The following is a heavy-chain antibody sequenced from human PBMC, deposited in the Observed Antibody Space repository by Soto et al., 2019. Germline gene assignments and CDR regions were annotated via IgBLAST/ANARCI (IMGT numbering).Heavy chain of an antibody. V-gene: IGHV4-39*07. D-gene: IGHD6-6*01. J-gene: IGHJ6*03. Sequence: SETLSLTCTVSGGSISSSSYYWGWIRQPPGKGLEWIGSIYYSGSTYYNPSLKSRVTISVDASKNQFSLKLSSVTAADTAVYYCASLIAARPRGYYYYMDVWGKGTTVTVSS. CDR2: IYYSGST. CDR3: ASLIAARPRGYYYYMDV. CDR1: GGSISSSSYY.